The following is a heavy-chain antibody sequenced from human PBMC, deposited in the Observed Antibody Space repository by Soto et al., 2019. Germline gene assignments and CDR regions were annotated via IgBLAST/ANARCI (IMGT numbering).Heavy chain of an antibody. V-gene: IGHV4-34*01. D-gene: IGHD2-15*01. CDR3: ARVAATPIVAFDI. CDR1: GGSFSGYY. J-gene: IGHJ3*02. Sequence: SETLSLTCAVYGGSFSGYYWSWIRQPPGKGLEWIGEINHSGSTNYNPSLKSRVTISVDTSKNQFSLKLSSVTAADTAVYYCARVAATPIVAFDIWGQGTMVTVSS. CDR2: INHSGST.